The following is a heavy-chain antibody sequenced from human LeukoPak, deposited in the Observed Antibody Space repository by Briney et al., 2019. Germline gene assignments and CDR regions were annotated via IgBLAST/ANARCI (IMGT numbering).Heavy chain of an antibody. V-gene: IGHV3-7*01. CDR1: GFPFSSYW. J-gene: IGHJ6*02. CDR2: IKQDGSKK. CDR3: ARREWLDYYYYGMDV. Sequence: GGSLRLSCVASGFPFSSYWMTWVRQAPGKGLEWVANIKQDGSKKSYVDSVKGRFTISRDNAKNSLYLQMNSLRAEDTAVYYCARREWLDYYYYGMDVWGQGTTVTVSS. D-gene: IGHD6-19*01.